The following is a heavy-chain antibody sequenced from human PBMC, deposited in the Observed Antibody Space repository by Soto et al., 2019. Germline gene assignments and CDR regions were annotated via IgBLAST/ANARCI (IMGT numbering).Heavy chain of an antibody. D-gene: IGHD3-22*01. V-gene: IGHV3-43*01. Sequence: VQLVESGGVVVQPGGSLRLSCAASGFTFDDYTMHWVRQAPGKGLEWVSLISWDGGSTYYADSVKGRFTISRDNSKNSLYLQMNSLRTEDTALYYCAKGDYDSSGGGDYWGQGTLVTVSS. CDR3: AKGDYDSSGGGDY. CDR1: GFTFDDYT. J-gene: IGHJ4*02. CDR2: ISWDGGST.